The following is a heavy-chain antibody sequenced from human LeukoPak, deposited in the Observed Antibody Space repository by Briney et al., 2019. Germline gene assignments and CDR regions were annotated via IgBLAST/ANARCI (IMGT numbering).Heavy chain of an antibody. CDR2: IIPIFGTA. CDR1: GGTFSSYA. V-gene: IGHV1-69*13. CDR3: ARDREMATIPNSAFDI. D-gene: IGHD5-24*01. J-gene: IGHJ3*02. Sequence: SVKVSCKASGGTFSSYAISWVRQAPGQGLEWMGGIIPIFGTANYAQKFQGRVTITADESTSTAYMELSSLRSEDTAVYYCARDREMATIPNSAFDIWGQGTMVTVSS.